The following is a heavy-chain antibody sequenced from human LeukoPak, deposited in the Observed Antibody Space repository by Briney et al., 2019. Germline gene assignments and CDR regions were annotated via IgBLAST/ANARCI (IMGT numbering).Heavy chain of an antibody. CDR3: ARGPYYDFWSGYYRPLYYYYYGMDV. D-gene: IGHD3-3*01. CDR2: INSDGSST. J-gene: IGHJ6*02. CDR1: GFTFSSYW. Sequence: GGSLRLSCAASGFTFSSYWMHWVRHAPGKGLVWVSRINSDGSSTSYADSVKGRFTISRDNSKNTLYLQMNSLRAEDTAVYYCARGPYYDFWSGYYRPLYYYYYGMDVWGQGTTVTVSS. V-gene: IGHV3-74*01.